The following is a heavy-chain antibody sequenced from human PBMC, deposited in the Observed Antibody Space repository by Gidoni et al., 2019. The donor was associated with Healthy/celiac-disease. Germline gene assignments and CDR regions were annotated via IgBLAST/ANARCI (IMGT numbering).Heavy chain of an antibody. Sequence: QVQLQQSGPGLVQPSPTLSLTCSISAASVSRNSAAWNCIRQSPARGLEWLGRTYYRSKGYNDYAVSVKSRITINPDTSKNQFSLQLNSVTPEDTAVYYCARGRVGMDWFDPWGQGTLVTVSS. J-gene: IGHJ5*02. CDR2: TYYRSKGYN. CDR3: ARGRVGMDWFDP. CDR1: AASVSRNSAA. D-gene: IGHD3-16*01. V-gene: IGHV6-1*01.